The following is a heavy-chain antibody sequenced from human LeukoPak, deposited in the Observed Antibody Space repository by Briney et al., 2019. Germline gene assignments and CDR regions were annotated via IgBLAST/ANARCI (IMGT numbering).Heavy chain of an antibody. CDR2: ISDSGGGT. D-gene: IGHD3-3*01. CDR3: ARAVDFWSGYPQPNWFDP. J-gene: IGHJ5*02. V-gene: IGHV3-23*01. Sequence: GGSLRLSCAASGFTFSSCAMSWVRQAPGKGLEWVSAISDSGGGTYNADSVKGRFTISRDNSENTLYLQMNSLRAEDTAVYYCARAVDFWSGYPQPNWFDPWGQGTLVTVSS. CDR1: GFTFSSCA.